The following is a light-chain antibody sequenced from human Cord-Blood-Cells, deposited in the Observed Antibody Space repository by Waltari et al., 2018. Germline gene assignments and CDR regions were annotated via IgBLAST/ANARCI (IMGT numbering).Light chain of an antibody. J-gene: IGKJ2*01. CDR1: QSVSSN. CDR2: GAS. Sequence: EIVMTQSPATLSVSPGERATLSCRASQSVSSNIAWYQQKPGQAPRLLIYGASTRATGIPARFSGSGSGTEFTLTISSLQSEDFAVYYCQQYNNWPLFFGQGTKLEIK. CDR3: QQYNNWPLF. V-gene: IGKV3-15*01.